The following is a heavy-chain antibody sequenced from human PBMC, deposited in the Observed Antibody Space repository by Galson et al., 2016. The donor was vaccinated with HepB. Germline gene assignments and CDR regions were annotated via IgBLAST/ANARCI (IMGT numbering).Heavy chain of an antibody. Sequence: SLRLSCAASGFTFSNYGMTWVRQAPGKGLEVVSSISRSGDGTDYADSVKGRFTISRDNSKNTLSQQMNSLTADDTAIYYCVQGSTAPAVWGKGTTVTVSS. CDR3: VQGSTAPAV. D-gene: IGHD1-26*01. J-gene: IGHJ6*04. CDR2: ISRSGDGT. V-gene: IGHV3-23*01. CDR1: GFTFSNYG.